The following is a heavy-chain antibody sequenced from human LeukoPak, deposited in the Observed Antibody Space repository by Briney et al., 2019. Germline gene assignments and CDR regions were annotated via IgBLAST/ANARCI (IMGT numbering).Heavy chain of an antibody. Sequence: GSLRLSCAASGFTFSSYAMSWVRQAPGKGLEWVSAISGSGGSTYYADSVKGRFTISRDNAKNSLYLQMNSLRAEDTAMYYCARDRYYYDSSGRALFDYWGQGTLITVSS. CDR1: GFTFSSYA. D-gene: IGHD3-22*01. V-gene: IGHV3-23*01. J-gene: IGHJ4*02. CDR3: ARDRYYYDSSGRALFDY. CDR2: ISGSGGST.